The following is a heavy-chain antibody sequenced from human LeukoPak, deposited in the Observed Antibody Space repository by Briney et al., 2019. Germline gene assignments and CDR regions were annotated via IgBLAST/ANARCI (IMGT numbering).Heavy chain of an antibody. CDR1: GFTFSSYW. V-gene: IGHV3-7*03. J-gene: IGHJ4*02. D-gene: IGHD5-24*01. CDR2: IKQDGSEK. Sequence: GGSLRLSCAASGFTFSSYWMSWVRQAPGKGLEWVANIKQDGSEKYYVDSVKGRFTISRDNSKNTLFLQMNSLRAEDTALYYCARGAIGLDHWGQGTLVTVSS. CDR3: ARGAIGLDH.